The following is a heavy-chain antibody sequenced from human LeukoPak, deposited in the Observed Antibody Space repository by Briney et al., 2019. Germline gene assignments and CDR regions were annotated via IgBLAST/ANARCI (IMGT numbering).Heavy chain of an antibody. V-gene: IGHV3-30*18. Sequence: XGSLRVSCAVSGFTFNYYVMHWVRQAPGKGLEWVAFISYDGSNRYYADAVKGRFTISRGNSKNTLYLQMNSLRAEDTAVYHCAKDGRIAAAGYFDFWGQGTLVTVSS. CDR1: GFTFNYYV. D-gene: IGHD6-25*01. CDR3: AKDGRIAAAGYFDF. CDR2: ISYDGSNR. J-gene: IGHJ4*02.